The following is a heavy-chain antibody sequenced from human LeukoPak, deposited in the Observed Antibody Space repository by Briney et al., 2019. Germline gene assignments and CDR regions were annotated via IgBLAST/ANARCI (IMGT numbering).Heavy chain of an antibody. D-gene: IGHD3-22*01. V-gene: IGHV3-21*01. CDR3: ARDGYSSSSFDY. CDR1: GFIFSSYT. Sequence: GGSLRLFCAASGFIFSSYTMMWVRRAPGGSREWVSSITSSSNNIYDAVSVSGRFTISRDNAKNSLFLQMNSLRAEDTAVYYCARDGYSSSSFDYWGQGILVTVAS. CDR2: ITSSSNNI. J-gene: IGHJ4*02.